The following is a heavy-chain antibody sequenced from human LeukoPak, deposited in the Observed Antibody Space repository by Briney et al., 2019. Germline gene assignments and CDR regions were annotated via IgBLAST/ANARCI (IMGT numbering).Heavy chain of an antibody. CDR2: ISSSGDTT. CDR1: GFTFNIYA. D-gene: IGHD2-2*01. Sequence: VGSLRLSCTASGFTFNIYAMSWVRQAPGKGLEWVSSISSSGDTTYYADSVKGRFTISRDNSKHTLDLQMNSLRAEDTAVYYCASQRDTQGSKYEFDYWGQGTLVTVPS. J-gene: IGHJ4*02. CDR3: ASQRDTQGSKYEFDY. V-gene: IGHV3-23*01.